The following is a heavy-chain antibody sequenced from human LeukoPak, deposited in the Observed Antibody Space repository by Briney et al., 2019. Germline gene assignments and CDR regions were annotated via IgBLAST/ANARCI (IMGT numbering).Heavy chain of an antibody. CDR1: GFTFDDYA. D-gene: IGHD6-19*01. CDR3: AREPSYIVAVAGTGDDY. V-gene: IGHV3-9*01. J-gene: IGHJ4*02. Sequence: PGRSLRLSCAASGFTFDDYAMHWVRQAPGKGLEWVSGISWNSGSIGYADSVKGRFTISRDNAKNSLYLQMNSLRAEDTAVYYCAREPSYIVAVAGTGDDYWGQGTLVTVSS. CDR2: ISWNSGSI.